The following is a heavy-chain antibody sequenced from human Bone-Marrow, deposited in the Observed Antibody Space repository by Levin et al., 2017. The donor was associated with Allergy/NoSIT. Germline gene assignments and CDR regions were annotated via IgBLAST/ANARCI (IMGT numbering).Heavy chain of an antibody. Sequence: SETLSLTCTVSGGSISSSGYHWTWIRQYPNKGLEWIGYISYRGSTYFNPSLKSRLTMSIDTSEHHFSLNLTSVSAADTAIYYCARLDGYSFDYWGQGALVTVSS. V-gene: IGHV4-31*03. D-gene: IGHD1-1*01. CDR2: ISYRGST. J-gene: IGHJ4*02. CDR1: GGSISSSGYH. CDR3: ARLDGYSFDY.